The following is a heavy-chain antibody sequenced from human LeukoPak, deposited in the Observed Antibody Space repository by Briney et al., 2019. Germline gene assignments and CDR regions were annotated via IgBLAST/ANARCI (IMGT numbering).Heavy chain of an antibody. CDR1: GGSITNTNY. CDR3: ARHSRTDSRLRLGELSVFDY. CDR2: VNLQGST. J-gene: IGHJ4*02. Sequence: PSETLSLTCGVSGGSITNTNYWTWVRQPPGKGLEWIGEVNLQGSTNYNPSLMGRVAIAVDTSENHISLQLTSVTAADTAVYYCARHSRTDSRLRLGELSVFDYWGQGTLVTVSS. V-gene: IGHV4-4*02. D-gene: IGHD3-16*02.